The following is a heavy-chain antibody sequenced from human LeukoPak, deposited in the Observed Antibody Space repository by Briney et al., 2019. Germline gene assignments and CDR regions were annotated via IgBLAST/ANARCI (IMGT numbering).Heavy chain of an antibody. CDR3: ARVKANWGWYFDY. CDR1: GFTVSSNY. CDR2: IYSGGST. J-gene: IGHJ4*02. V-gene: IGHV3-53*01. D-gene: IGHD7-27*01. Sequence: VESLRLSCAASGFTVSSNYMSWVRQAPGKGLEWVSVIYSGGSTYYADSVKGRFTISRDNSKNTLYLQMNSLRAEDTAVYYCARVKANWGWYFDYWGQGTLVTVSS.